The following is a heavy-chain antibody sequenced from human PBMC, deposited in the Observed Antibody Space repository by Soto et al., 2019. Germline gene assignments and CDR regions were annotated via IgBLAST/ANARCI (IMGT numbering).Heavy chain of an antibody. V-gene: IGHV4-34*01. CDR1: GGSFSYYY. Sequence: QVQLQQWGAGLLKPSETLSLTCAVYGGSFSYYYWTWIRQTPGKGLEWIGEISHSGRTNYKPSLKSRVIISADTSKKQFSLNLTSVTAADSGVYYCARGECSSNYCFTRWALDIWGQGTVVTVSS. CDR2: ISHSGRT. CDR3: ARGECSSNYCFTRWALDI. D-gene: IGHD2-2*01. J-gene: IGHJ3*02.